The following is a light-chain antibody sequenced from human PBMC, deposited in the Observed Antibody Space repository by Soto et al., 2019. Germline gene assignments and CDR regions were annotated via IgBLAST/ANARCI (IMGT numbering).Light chain of an antibody. J-gene: IGKJ1*01. CDR3: QQYGSAPWT. V-gene: IGKV3-20*01. Sequence: ENVLMQSPGTLALSPGERATLSCRASHTVNNDYLAWYQQRPGQAPRLLIYGASRRATGIPDRFRGSGSGTDFTLTISRLEPEDFAFYHCQQYGSAPWTFGQGTKVEIK. CDR2: GAS. CDR1: HTVNNDY.